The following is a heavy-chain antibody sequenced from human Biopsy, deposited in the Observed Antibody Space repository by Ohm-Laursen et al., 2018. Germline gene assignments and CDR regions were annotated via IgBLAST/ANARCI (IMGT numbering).Heavy chain of an antibody. D-gene: IGHD3-22*01. CDR2: ISNDGDIK. V-gene: IGHV3-30*18. CDR1: GFTFRSYW. J-gene: IGHJ4*02. Sequence: SLRLSCSASGFTFRSYWMNWVRQAPGKGLEWVSLISNDGDIKYSADSMEGRFTISRDNSRNTLFLQMNSLKAEDTAVYYCAKDRFPYTSGYSSVFEYWGQGTLVTVSS. CDR3: AKDRFPYTSGYSSVFEY.